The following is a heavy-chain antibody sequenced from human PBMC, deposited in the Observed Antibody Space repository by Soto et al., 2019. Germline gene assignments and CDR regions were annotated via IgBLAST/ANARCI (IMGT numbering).Heavy chain of an antibody. Sequence: GASVKVSCKASGYTFTGYYMHWVRQAPGQGLEWMGWINPNSGGTNYAQKFQGWVTMTRDTSISTAYMELSRLRSDDTAVYYCARVDFWSGYYFQHWGRGTLVTVSS. D-gene: IGHD3-3*01. CDR1: GYTFTGYY. CDR2: INPNSGGT. J-gene: IGHJ1*01. V-gene: IGHV1-2*04. CDR3: ARVDFWSGYYFQH.